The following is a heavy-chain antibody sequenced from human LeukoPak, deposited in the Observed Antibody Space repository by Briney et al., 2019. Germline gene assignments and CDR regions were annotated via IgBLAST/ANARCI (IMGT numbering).Heavy chain of an antibody. V-gene: IGHV1-18*01. CDR2: ISVYNGNT. Sequence: ASVKVSCKASGYTFTSYGISWVRQAPGQGLEWMGWISVYNGNTNYAQKLQGRVTMTTDTPTSTAYMELRSLRSDDTAVYYCARTSGIAAAGRYFDYWGQGTLVTVSS. CDR3: ARTSGIAAAGRYFDY. D-gene: IGHD6-13*01. CDR1: GYTFTSYG. J-gene: IGHJ4*02.